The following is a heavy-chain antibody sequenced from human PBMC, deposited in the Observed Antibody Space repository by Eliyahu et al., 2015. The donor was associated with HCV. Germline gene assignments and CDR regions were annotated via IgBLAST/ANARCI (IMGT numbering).Heavy chain of an antibody. D-gene: IGHD4-17*01. CDR3: ARGEDYVNWFDP. Sequence: QVQLVQSGAEVKKPGSAVKVSCQASGGTLNTDAISWVRQAPGQGLEWMGGIIPIFGTPNYAQKFRDRVWITADESTNTVYMELSSLRSEDTATYYCARGEDYVNWFDPWGQGTPGHRLL. V-gene: IGHV1-69*01. CDR1: GGTLNTDA. J-gene: IGHJ5*02. CDR2: IIPIFGTP.